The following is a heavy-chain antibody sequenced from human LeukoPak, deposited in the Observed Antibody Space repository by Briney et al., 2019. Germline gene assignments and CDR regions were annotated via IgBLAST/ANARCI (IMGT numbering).Heavy chain of an antibody. V-gene: IGHV1-18*01. CDR1: GYTFTSYG. CDR3: ARVLEWSGYEYYYYGMDV. CDR2: ISAYNGNT. D-gene: IGHD3-3*01. J-gene: IGHJ6*02. Sequence: GASVKVSCKASGYTFTSYGISWVRQAPGRGLEWMGWISAYNGNTNYAQKLQGRVTMTTDTSTSTAYMELRSLRSDDTAVYYCARVLEWSGYEYYYYGMDVWGQGTTVTVSS.